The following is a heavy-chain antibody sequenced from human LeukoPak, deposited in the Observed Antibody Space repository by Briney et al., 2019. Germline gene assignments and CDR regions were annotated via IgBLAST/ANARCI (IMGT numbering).Heavy chain of an antibody. V-gene: IGHV4-34*01. D-gene: IGHD2-15*01. CDR1: GGSISGYY. CDR2: INHSGST. CDR3: ASIDTAMDCSGGSCYVDY. J-gene: IGHJ4*02. Sequence: PSETLSLTCTVSGGSISGYYWSWIRQPPGKGLEWIGEINHSGSTNYNPSLKSRVTISVDTSKNQFSLKLSSVTAADTAVYYCASIDTAMDCSGGSCYVDYWGQGTLVTVSS.